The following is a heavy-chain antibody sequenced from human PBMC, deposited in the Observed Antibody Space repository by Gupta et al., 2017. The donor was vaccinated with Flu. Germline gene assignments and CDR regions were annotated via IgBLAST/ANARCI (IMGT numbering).Heavy chain of an antibody. J-gene: IGHJ4*02. D-gene: IGHD4-17*01. Sequence: EVQLLESGGGLVQSGGSLRLSCAASGFTFRSHAMSWVRQAPGKGLEWVSGIGPGGGSRNYADSVRGRFTISRDDSKNTLYLQMNSLRAEDTALYYCVKWGRDYGAWRGYIDYWGQGTLVTVSS. CDR2: IGPGGGSR. V-gene: IGHV3-23*01. CDR1: GFTFRSHA. CDR3: VKWGRDYGAWRGYIDY.